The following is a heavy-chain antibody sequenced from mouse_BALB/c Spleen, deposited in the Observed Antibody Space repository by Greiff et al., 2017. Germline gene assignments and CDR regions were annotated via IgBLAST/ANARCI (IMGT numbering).Heavy chain of an antibody. Sequence: QVQLQQSGAELVRPGASVTLSCKASGYTFTDYEMHWVKQTPVHGLEWIGAIDPETGGTAYNQKFKGKATLTADKSSSTAYMELRSLTSEDSAVYYCARSVVAKGWYFDVWGAGTTVTVSS. CDR1: GYTFTDYE. D-gene: IGHD1-1*01. CDR3: ARSVVAKGWYFDV. CDR2: IDPETGGT. J-gene: IGHJ1*01. V-gene: IGHV1-15*01.